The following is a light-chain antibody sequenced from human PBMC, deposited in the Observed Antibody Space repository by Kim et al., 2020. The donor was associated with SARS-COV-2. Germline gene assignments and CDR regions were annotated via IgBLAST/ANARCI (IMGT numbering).Light chain of an antibody. J-gene: IGKJ2*01. CDR3: QQSYDSVLYT. CDR2: SAS. CDR1: QYIGTY. Sequence: ASVGDRVTISCRASQYIGTYLSGYQQTSGKAPRLLIYSASTLQSGVPSRFSGSGSGTEFTLTINSLQPEDFATYYCQQSYDSVLYTFGQGTKLEI. V-gene: IGKV1-39*01.